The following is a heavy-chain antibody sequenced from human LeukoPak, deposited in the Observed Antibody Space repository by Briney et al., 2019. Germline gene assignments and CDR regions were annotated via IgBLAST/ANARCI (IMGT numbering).Heavy chain of an antibody. CDR2: IYYSGNT. CDR3: ARVGSGPFDY. CDR1: GGSISTYY. D-gene: IGHD3-10*01. J-gene: IGHJ4*02. Sequence: KTSETLSLTCTVSGGSISTYYWSWIRQPPGKGLEWIGYIYYSGNTNCNPSLKSRVTISIDTSKNQFSLKLTSVTAADTAVYYCARVGSGPFDYWGQGTLVTVSS. V-gene: IGHV4-59*01.